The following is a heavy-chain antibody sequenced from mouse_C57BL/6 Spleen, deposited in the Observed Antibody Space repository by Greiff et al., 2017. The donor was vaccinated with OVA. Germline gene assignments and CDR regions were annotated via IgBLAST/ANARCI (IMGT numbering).Heavy chain of an antibody. V-gene: IGHV7-3*01. Sequence: EVMLVESGGGLVQPGGSLSLSCAASGFTFTDYYMSWVRQPPGKALEWLGFIRNKANGYTTEYSASVKGRFTISRDNSQSILYLQMNALRAEDSATYYCARLTGTSYFDVWGTGTTVTVSS. CDR3: ARLTGTSYFDV. D-gene: IGHD4-1*01. CDR1: GFTFTDYY. J-gene: IGHJ1*03. CDR2: IRNKANGYTT.